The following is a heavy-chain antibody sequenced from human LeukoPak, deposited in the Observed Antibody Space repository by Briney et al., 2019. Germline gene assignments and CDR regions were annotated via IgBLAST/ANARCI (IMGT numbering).Heavy chain of an antibody. CDR1: GYTFTSYD. CDR2: MNPNSGNT. V-gene: IGHV1-8*03. Sequence: GASVKVSCKASGYTFTSYDINWVRQAPGQGLEWMGWMNPNSGNTGYAQKFQGRVTITSNTSISTAYMELSSLRSEDTAVYYCARWGDHYGGNSGYYFDYWGQGTLVTVSS. J-gene: IGHJ4*02. CDR3: ARWGDHYGGNSGYYFDY. D-gene: IGHD4-23*01.